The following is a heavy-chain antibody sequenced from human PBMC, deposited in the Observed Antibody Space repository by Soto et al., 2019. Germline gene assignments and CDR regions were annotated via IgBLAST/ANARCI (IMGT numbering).Heavy chain of an antibody. J-gene: IGHJ4*02. D-gene: IGHD5-12*01. CDR3: AIDYPASSATVATILPPVDY. Sequence: EVHLLESGGVLVQPGGSLRLSCAASGFTFSSYAMNWVRQAPGKGLEWVSLINDGGYRTHYADSVKGRFTVSRDNFKSTLYLEMNSLRVEDAAVYHSAIDYPASSATVATILPPVDYWGQGTLVTVSS. V-gene: IGHV3-23*01. CDR2: INDGGYRT. CDR1: GFTFSSYA.